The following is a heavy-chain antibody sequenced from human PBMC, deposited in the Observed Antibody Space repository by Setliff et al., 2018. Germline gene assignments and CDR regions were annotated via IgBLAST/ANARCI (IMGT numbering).Heavy chain of an antibody. J-gene: IGHJ1*01. D-gene: IGHD3-10*01. V-gene: IGHV4-4*08. CDR1: GGSISSHY. CDR3: ARGPRGYGSGSYYATEYFQH. CDR2: IYSSGST. Sequence: SETLSLTCTVSGGSISSHYWSWIRQPPGKGLEWIGYIYSSGSTNYNPSLKSRVTISVDTSKNQFSLKLSSVTAAGTAVYYCARGPRGYGSGSYYATEYFQHWGQGTQVTVSS.